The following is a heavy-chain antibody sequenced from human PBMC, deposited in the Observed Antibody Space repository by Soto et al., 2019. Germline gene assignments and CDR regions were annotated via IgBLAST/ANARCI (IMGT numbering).Heavy chain of an antibody. CDR3: ARVHLVAGSAFYCAMDV. CDR2: TSGSGKDT. V-gene: IGHV3-21*01. CDR1: GFDLTSSR. J-gene: IGHJ6*02. Sequence: LRLSCVASGFDLTSSRMNWVRQAPGKGLEWVASTSGSGKDTFYRHSVKGRFAISRDSAGTSLFLRMDSVKVEDTAVYHCARVHLVAGSAFYCAMDVWGPGTAVTVSS. D-gene: IGHD6-6*01.